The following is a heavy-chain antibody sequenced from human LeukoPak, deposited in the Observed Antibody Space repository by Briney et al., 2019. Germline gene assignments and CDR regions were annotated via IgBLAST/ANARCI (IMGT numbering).Heavy chain of an antibody. J-gene: IGHJ4*02. Sequence: SETLSLTCTVSGGSISSYYWSWIRQPPGKGLEWIGYIYNSGSTNYNPSLKSRVTISVDTSKNQFSLKLSSVTAADTAVYYRARARDYGDYEYYFDYWGQGTLVTVSS. V-gene: IGHV4-59*08. D-gene: IGHD4-17*01. CDR1: GGSISSYY. CDR2: IYNSGST. CDR3: ARARDYGDYEYYFDY.